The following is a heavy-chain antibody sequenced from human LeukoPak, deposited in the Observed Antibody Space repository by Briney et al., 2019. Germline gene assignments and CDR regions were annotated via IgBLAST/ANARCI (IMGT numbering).Heavy chain of an antibody. D-gene: IGHD1-26*01. V-gene: IGHV3-23*01. Sequence: GGSLRLSCAASGFTFSSYAMSWVRQAPGKGLEWVSAISGSGGSTYYADSVKGRFTISRDNSQNTQYLQMNSLRAEDTAVYYWAKDPYSGSYYDYWGQGTLVTVSS. CDR3: AKDPYSGSYYDY. CDR2: ISGSGGST. J-gene: IGHJ4*02. CDR1: GFTFSSYA.